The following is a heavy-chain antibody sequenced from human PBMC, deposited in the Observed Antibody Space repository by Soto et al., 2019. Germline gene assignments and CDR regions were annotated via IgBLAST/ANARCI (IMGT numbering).Heavy chain of an antibody. CDR1: GFTFSNAW. J-gene: IGHJ6*03. D-gene: IGHD2-2*01. CDR3: TTDRPYCSSTSCYVYYYYYYMDV. Sequence: GGSLRLSCAASGFTFSNAWMSWVRQAPGKGLEWVGRIKSKTDGGTTDYAAPVKGRFTISRDDSKNTLYLQMNSLKTEDTAVYYCTTDRPYCSSTSCYVYYYYYYMDVWGKGTTVTVSS. V-gene: IGHV3-15*01. CDR2: IKSKTDGGTT.